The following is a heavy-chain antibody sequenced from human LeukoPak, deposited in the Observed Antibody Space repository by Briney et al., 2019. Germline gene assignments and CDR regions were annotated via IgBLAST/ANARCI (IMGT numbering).Heavy chain of an antibody. D-gene: IGHD3-22*01. CDR2: INPNSGGT. CDR3: ARHYYDSSGLVEGSFGNDY. J-gene: IGHJ4*02. CDR1: GYTFTGYY. Sequence: ASVKVSCKASGYTFTGYYMHWVRQAPGQGLEWRGWINPNSGGTNYAQKFQGRVTMTRDTSISTAYMELSRLRSDDTAVYYCARHYYDSSGLVEGSFGNDYWGQGTLVTVSS. V-gene: IGHV1-2*02.